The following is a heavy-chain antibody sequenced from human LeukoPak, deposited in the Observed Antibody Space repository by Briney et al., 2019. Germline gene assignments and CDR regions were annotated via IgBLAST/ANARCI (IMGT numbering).Heavy chain of an antibody. CDR1: VFTFSNYW. CDR2: INQRGSEK. Sequence: PGGSLRLSCAASVFTFSNYWMSWVRQAPGKGLEWVANINQRGSEKYYVDSVKGRFTISRDNAKNSLYLHMSSLRAVDTGVYFCVTQGYGRSSSPYGGHWGQGTLVTVSS. CDR3: VTQGYGRSSSPYGGH. D-gene: IGHD6-13*01. V-gene: IGHV3-7*01. J-gene: IGHJ4*02.